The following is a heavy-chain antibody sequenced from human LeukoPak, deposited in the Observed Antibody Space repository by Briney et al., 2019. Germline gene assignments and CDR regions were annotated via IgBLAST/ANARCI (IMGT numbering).Heavy chain of an antibody. V-gene: IGHV1-69-2*01. CDR2: VDPEDGET. CDR3: ATRRTDFWSGYYFDY. CDR1: GYTFTDYY. J-gene: IGHJ4*02. D-gene: IGHD3-3*01. Sequence: ASVTISCKGSGYTFTDYYMHWVQQAPGKGREWMGLVDPEDGETIYAEKFQGRVTITADTSTDTAYMELRSLRSEDTAVYYCATRRTDFWSGYYFDYWGQGTLVTVSS.